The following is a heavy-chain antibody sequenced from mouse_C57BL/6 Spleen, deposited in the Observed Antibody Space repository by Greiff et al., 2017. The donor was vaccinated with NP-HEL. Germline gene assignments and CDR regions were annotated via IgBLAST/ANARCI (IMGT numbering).Heavy chain of an antibody. CDR2: IWWDDDK. Sequence: QVTLKVCGPGILQPSQTLSLTCSFSGFSLSTFGMGVGWIRQPSGKGLEWLAHIWWDDDKYYNPALKSRLTISKDTSKNQVFLKIANVDTADTATYYCARKVESGYYGSSTRIAMDYWGQGTSVTVSS. D-gene: IGHD1-1*01. CDR1: GFSLSTFGMG. V-gene: IGHV8-8*01. J-gene: IGHJ4*01. CDR3: ARKVESGYYGSSTRIAMDY.